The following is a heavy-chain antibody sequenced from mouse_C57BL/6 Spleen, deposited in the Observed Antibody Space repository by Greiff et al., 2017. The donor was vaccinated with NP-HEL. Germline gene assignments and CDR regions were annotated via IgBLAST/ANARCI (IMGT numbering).Heavy chain of an antibody. CDR2: IWSGGST. Sequence: VKLMESGPGLVQPSQSLSITCTVSGFSLTSYGVHWVRQSPGKGLEWLGVIWSGGSTDYNAAFISRLSISKDNSKSQVFFKMNSLQADDTAIYYCARKVDYYGSLYAMDYWGQGTSVTVSS. D-gene: IGHD1-1*01. J-gene: IGHJ4*01. CDR3: ARKVDYYGSLYAMDY. V-gene: IGHV2-2*01. CDR1: GFSLTSYG.